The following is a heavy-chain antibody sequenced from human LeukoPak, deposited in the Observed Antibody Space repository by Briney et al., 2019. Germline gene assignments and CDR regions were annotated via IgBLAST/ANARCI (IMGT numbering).Heavy chain of an antibody. V-gene: IGHV4-39*07. Sequence: SETLSLTCTVSGGSISSSSYYWRWIRQPPGKGLEWIGSIYYSGSTYYNPSLKSRVTISVDTSKNQYSLKLSSVTAADTGVYYCARDRAAVYYYYMDVWGKGTTVTVSS. J-gene: IGHJ6*03. CDR3: ARDRAAVYYYYMDV. CDR1: GGSISSSSYY. CDR2: IYYSGST. D-gene: IGHD3-10*01.